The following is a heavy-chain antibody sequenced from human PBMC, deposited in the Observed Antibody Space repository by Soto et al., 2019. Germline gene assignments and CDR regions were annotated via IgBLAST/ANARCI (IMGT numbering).Heavy chain of an antibody. V-gene: IGHV3-48*02. J-gene: IGHJ6*02. CDR3: ARDIATNYYYGMDV. D-gene: IGHD1-26*01. CDR2: ISSSSSTI. CDR1: GFTFSSYS. Sequence: PGGSLRLSCAASGFTFSSYSMNWVRQAPGKGLEWVSYISSSSSTIYYADPVKGRFTISRDNAKNSLYLQMNSLRDEDTAVYYCARDIATNYYYGMDVWGQGTTVTVSS.